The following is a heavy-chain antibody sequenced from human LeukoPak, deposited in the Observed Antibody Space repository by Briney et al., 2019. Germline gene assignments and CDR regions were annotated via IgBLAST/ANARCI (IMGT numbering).Heavy chain of an antibody. CDR2: INPNSGGT. CDR3: ARRTYYYDSSGYHYDAFDI. J-gene: IGHJ3*02. CDR1: GYTFTGYY. D-gene: IGHD3-22*01. V-gene: IGHV1-2*02. Sequence: ASVKVSCKASGYTFTGYYMHWVRQAPGQGLEWMGWINPNSGGTNYAQKFQGRVTMTRDTSISTAYMELSRLRSDDTAVYYCARRTYYYDSSGYHYDAFDIWGQGTMVTVSS.